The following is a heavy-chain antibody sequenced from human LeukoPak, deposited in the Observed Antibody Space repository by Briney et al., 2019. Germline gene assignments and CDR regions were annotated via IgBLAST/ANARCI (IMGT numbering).Heavy chain of an antibody. D-gene: IGHD3-22*01. Sequence: PSETLSLTCTVSGGSISSYYWSWIRQPAGKGLEWIGRIYTSGSTNYNPSLKSRVTMSVDTSKNQFSLKLSSVTAADTAVYYCAREKAYYYDSSGYLTSYYFDYWGQGTLVTVSS. J-gene: IGHJ4*02. CDR3: AREKAYYYDSSGYLTSYYFDY. V-gene: IGHV4-4*07. CDR1: GGSISSYY. CDR2: IYTSGST.